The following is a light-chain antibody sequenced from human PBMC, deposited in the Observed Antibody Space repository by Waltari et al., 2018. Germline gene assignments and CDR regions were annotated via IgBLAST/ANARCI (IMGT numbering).Light chain of an antibody. CDR2: EDN. CDR3: QSYDGNNWV. V-gene: IGLV6-57*04. CDR1: SCSISRNY. J-gene: IGLJ3*02. Sequence: NFMLTQPHSVSESPGETVTISCPRSSCSISRNYMQLYQQRPGSAPTTVIYEDNERPSGVPDRFSGSIDGSSNSASLTISGLKTEDEADYYCQSYDGNNWVFGGGTKLTVL.